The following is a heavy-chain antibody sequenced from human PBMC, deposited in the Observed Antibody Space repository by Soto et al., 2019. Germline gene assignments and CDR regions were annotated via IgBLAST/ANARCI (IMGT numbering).Heavy chain of an antibody. J-gene: IGHJ5*02. V-gene: IGHV4-39*01. CDR1: GGSISGDTFY. Sequence: SETLSLTCAVSGGSISGDTFYWGWIRQPPGKGLEWIGSIYYSGSAYYNPSLKSRVTISVDTSKNQFSLKLTSVTAADTAVYYCARGGYTGSSGNWFDPWGQGTLVTVSS. D-gene: IGHD6-6*01. CDR3: ARGGYTGSSGNWFDP. CDR2: IYYSGSA.